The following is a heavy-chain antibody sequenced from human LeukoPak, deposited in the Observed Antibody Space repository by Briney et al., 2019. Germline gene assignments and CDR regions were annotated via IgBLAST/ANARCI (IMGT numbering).Heavy chain of an antibody. V-gene: IGHV3-23*01. CDR2: ISGSGDNT. D-gene: IGHD3-22*01. CDR1: GFTFSSYA. CDR3: AKGSYYDSSGSFYFDY. J-gene: IGHJ4*02. Sequence: PGGSLRLSFEPSGFTFSSYAMSWVRQPPGKGLEWVSGISGSGDNTYYADSVKGRFTISRDNSKNTLYVQVNSLGTEDTAAYYCAKGSYYDSSGSFYFDYWGQGTLVTVSS.